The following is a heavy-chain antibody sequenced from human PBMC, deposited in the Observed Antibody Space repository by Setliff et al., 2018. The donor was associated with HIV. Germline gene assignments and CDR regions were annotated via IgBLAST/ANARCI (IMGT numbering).Heavy chain of an antibody. CDR2: INHSEFA. D-gene: IGHD2-15*01. V-gene: IGHV4-34*01. J-gene: IGHJ1*01. Sequence: SETLSLSCAASGFTFSSNAMHWVRQPPGKGLEWIGEINHSEFANHNPSLKNRVTISVDTSKNQFSLKLSSVTAADTAVYYCARGRSYKKDIVVVVPGTRNFQHWGQGTLVTVSS. CDR3: ARGRSYKKDIVVVVPGTRNFQH. CDR1: GFTFSSNA.